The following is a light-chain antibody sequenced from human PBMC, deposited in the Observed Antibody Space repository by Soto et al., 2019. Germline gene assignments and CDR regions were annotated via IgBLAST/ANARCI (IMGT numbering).Light chain of an antibody. CDR1: QSINSH. J-gene: IGKJ4*01. V-gene: IGKV1-39*01. CDR3: QQTYSTPLT. CDR2: AAS. Sequence: DIQMTQSPPSLSAAVGDRVTITCRASQSINSHLNWYQQKPGKAPNLLIYAASNLQSGVPVRFSGSGSGTDFTLTISTLQPEDFATYYCQQTYSTPLTFGGGTKVDI.